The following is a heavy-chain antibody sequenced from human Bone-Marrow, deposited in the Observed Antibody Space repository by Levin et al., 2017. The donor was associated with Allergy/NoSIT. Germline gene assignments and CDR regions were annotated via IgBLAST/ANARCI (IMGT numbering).Heavy chain of an antibody. D-gene: IGHD4-17*01. CDR2: IKSKADGATT. CDR1: HFNFGYVW. CDR3: TTDYGDYVGFDH. V-gene: IGHV3-15*07. Sequence: PGGSLRLSCVGSHFNFGYVWMNWVRQAPGKGLEWVGRIKSKADGATTEYAAAVTDRFTISRDDSKSTLYLQMESVKTEDTAVYYCTTDYGDYVGFDHWGQGAQVLVSS. J-gene: IGHJ4*02.